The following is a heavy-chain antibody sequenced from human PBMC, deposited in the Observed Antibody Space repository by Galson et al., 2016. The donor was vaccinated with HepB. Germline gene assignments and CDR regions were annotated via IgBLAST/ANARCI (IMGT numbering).Heavy chain of an antibody. CDR2: VEGDANHI. CDR1: GFNIRDYS. Sequence: LRLSCAASGFNIRDYSMNWLRQAPGKGLEWVSHVEGDANHIHYRHSLKGRFTISRDIAKNSLYLEMSGLGAEDTAVYYCARGHCGSTNCHLYFDYWGQGTLVTVSS. V-gene: IGHV3-21*01. J-gene: IGHJ4*01. D-gene: IGHD2-2*01. CDR3: ARGHCGSTNCHLYFDY.